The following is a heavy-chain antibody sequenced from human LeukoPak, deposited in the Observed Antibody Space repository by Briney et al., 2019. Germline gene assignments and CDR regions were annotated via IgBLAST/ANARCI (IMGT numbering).Heavy chain of an antibody. J-gene: IGHJ2*01. V-gene: IGHV1-46*01. CDR2: INPSGGST. CDR3: ARGEQWLVPCDL. D-gene: IGHD6-19*01. Sequence: GASVKVSCKASGYTFTSYDFNWARQAPGQGLEWMGIINPSGGSTSYAQKFQGRVTMTRDTSTSTVYMELSSLRSEDTAVYYCARGEQWLVPCDLWGRGTLVTVSS. CDR1: GYTFTSYD.